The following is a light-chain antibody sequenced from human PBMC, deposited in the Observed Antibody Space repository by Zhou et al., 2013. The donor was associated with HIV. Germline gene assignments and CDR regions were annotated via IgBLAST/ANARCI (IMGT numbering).Light chain of an antibody. J-gene: IGKJ2*01. CDR2: GTS. CDR1: QNIANN. Sequence: VMTQSPAALSVSPGEGATLSCRASQNIANNLAWYQQKPGQSPTLLMYGTSTRAAGIASRFRGSGSETDFTLTITTVQPEDIAVYFCQFYNNWPPMYSFGQGTRLEIK. V-gene: IGKV3-15*01. CDR3: QFYNNWPPMYS.